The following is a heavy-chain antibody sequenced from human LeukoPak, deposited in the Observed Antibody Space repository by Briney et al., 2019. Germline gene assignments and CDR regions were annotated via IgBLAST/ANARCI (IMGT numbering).Heavy chain of an antibody. Sequence: SETLSLTCTVSGGSISSYYWSWIRRPPGKGLEWIGYIYYSGSTNYNPSLKSRVTISVDTSKNQFSLKLSSVTAADTAVYYCARGFWSGYYGLYYYYGMDVWGQGTTVTVSS. V-gene: IGHV4-59*01. CDR1: GGSISSYY. D-gene: IGHD3-3*01. J-gene: IGHJ6*02. CDR3: ARGFWSGYYGLYYYYGMDV. CDR2: IYYSGST.